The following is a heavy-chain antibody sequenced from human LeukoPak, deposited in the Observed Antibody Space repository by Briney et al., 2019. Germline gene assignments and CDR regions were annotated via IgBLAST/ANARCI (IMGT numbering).Heavy chain of an antibody. CDR1: GFTFSSYG. D-gene: IGHD3-16*01. CDR2: VSSSGGTT. V-gene: IGHV3-21*04. Sequence: GGTLRLSCAASGFTFSSYGMSWVRQAPGKGLEWVSAVSSSGGTTYYADSVKGRFTISRGNAKNSLYLQMNSLRAEDTAVYYCARDRRTLWHWGQGTLVTVSS. J-gene: IGHJ4*02. CDR3: ARDRRTLWH.